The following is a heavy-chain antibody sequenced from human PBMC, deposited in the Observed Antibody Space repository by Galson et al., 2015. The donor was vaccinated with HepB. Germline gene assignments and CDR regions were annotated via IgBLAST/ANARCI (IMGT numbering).Heavy chain of an antibody. J-gene: IGHJ4*02. V-gene: IGHV1-69*06. Sequence: SVKVSCKASGGTFSSYAISWVRQAPGQGLEWMGGIIPIFGTANYAQKFQGRVTITADKSTSTAYMELSSLRSEDTAVYYCARVRGGVAFFDYWGQGTLVTVSS. CDR2: IIPIFGTA. CDR1: GGTFSSYA. CDR3: ARVRGGVAFFDY. D-gene: IGHD3-3*01.